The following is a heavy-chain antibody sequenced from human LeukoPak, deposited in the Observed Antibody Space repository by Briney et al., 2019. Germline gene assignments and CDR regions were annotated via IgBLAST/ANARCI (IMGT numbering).Heavy chain of an antibody. J-gene: IGHJ4*02. D-gene: IGHD3-22*01. CDR1: GFTFSNYM. CDR2: ISGSGGST. Sequence: PGGSLRLSCAASGFTFSNYMMHWVRQAPGKGLEWVSAISGSGGSTYYADSVKGRFTISRDNSKNTLYLQMNSLRAEDTAVYYCAKESDSSGYYYYFDYWGQGTLVTVSS. CDR3: AKESDSSGYYYYFDY. V-gene: IGHV3-23*01.